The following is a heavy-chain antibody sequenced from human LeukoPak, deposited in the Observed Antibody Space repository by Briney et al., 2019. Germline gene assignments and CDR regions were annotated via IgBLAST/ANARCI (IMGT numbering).Heavy chain of an antibody. V-gene: IGHV3-23*01. CDR2: ISGSGGST. CDR1: GFTFSSYA. J-gene: IGHJ3*02. D-gene: IGHD3-10*01. Sequence: GGSVRLSCTASGFTFSSYAMSWVRQAPGQGLEWVSSISGSGGSTYYADSVKGRFTISRDTSKNTLYLQLNSLRAEDTAVYYCAKDMGYYGSGSYAFDIWGQGTMVTVCS. CDR3: AKDMGYYGSGSYAFDI.